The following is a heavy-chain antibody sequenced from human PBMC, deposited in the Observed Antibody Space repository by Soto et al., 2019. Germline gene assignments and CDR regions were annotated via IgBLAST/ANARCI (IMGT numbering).Heavy chain of an antibody. J-gene: IGHJ5*02. V-gene: IGHV1-3*01. D-gene: IGHD2-8*01. Sequence: ASVKVSCKASGYTFTSCAMHWVRQAPGQRLDWMGWINAGNGNTKYSQKFQGRVTITRDTSASTAYMELSSLRSEDTAVYYCARDVRVIVLMVYARGSSLFDPWGQGTLVTVSS. CDR1: GYTFTSCA. CDR3: ARDVRVIVLMVYARGSSLFDP. CDR2: INAGNGNT.